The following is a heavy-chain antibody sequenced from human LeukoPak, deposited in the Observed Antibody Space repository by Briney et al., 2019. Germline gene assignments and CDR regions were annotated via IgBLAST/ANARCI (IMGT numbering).Heavy chain of an antibody. CDR2: INWNGGST. V-gene: IGHV3-20*04. CDR3: ARGFGAGNYYYGWFDP. Sequence: GGSLRLSCAASGFTFDDYGMSWVRQAPGKGLEWVSGINWNGGSTGYADSVKGRFTISRDNAKNSLYLQMNSLRAEDTAVYYCARGFGAGNYYYGWFDPWGQGTLVTVSS. CDR1: GFTFDDYG. D-gene: IGHD3-10*01. J-gene: IGHJ5*02.